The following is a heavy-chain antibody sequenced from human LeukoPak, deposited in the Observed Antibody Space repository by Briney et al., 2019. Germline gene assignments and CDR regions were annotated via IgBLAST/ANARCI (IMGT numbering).Heavy chain of an antibody. V-gene: IGHV1-69*13. Sequence: SVKVSCKASGGTFSSYAISWVRQAPGQGLEWMGGIIPIFGTANYAQKFQGRVTITADESTSTAYMELSSLRSEDTAVYYCARERGYFDSSGSFDYWGQGTLVTVSS. CDR3: ARERGYFDSSGSFDY. J-gene: IGHJ4*02. CDR1: GGTFSSYA. CDR2: IIPIFGTA. D-gene: IGHD3-22*01.